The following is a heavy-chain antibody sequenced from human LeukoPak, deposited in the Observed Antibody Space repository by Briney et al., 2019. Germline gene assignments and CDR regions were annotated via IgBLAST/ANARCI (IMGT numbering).Heavy chain of an antibody. CDR3: ARTRTRTTGTTLYYYYMDV. J-gene: IGHJ6*03. CDR2: MNPNSGNT. V-gene: IGHV1-8*01. D-gene: IGHD1-1*01. Sequence: ASVKVSCKASGYTFTSYDINWVRQATGQGLGWMGWMNPNSGNTGYAQKFQGRVTMTGNTSISTAYMELSSLRSEDTAVYYCARTRTRTTGTTLYYYYMDVWGKGTTVTVS. CDR1: GYTFTSYD.